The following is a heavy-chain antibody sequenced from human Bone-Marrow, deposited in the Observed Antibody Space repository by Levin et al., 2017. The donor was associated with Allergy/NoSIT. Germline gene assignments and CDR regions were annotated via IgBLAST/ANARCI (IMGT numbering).Heavy chain of an antibody. J-gene: IGHJ1*01. V-gene: IGHV2-5*01. CDR2: IYWNDDK. CDR1: GFSLNTRGAG. Sequence: ESGPTLVKPTQTLTLTCAFSGFSLNTRGAGVAWIRQPPGGALEWLTLIYWNDDKRYSPSLNSRLTITKDTSKNQVVLTMTNMDPADTAIYYCAHHPRGELSFHHWGQGTLVIVSS. D-gene: IGHD1-26*01. CDR3: AHHPRGELSFHH.